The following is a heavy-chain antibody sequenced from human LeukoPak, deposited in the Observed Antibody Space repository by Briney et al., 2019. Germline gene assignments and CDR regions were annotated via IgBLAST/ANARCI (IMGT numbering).Heavy chain of an antibody. J-gene: IGHJ4*02. Sequence: PGGSLRLPCSASGFTFSSYAMHWVRQAPGKGLEYVSAISSNGGSTYYADSVKGRFTISRDNSKNTLYLQMSSLRAEDTAVYYCVKRRSYSSGYYLDYWGQGTLVTVSS. CDR1: GFTFSSYA. D-gene: IGHD3-22*01. CDR2: ISSNGGST. CDR3: VKRRSYSSGYYLDY. V-gene: IGHV3-64D*06.